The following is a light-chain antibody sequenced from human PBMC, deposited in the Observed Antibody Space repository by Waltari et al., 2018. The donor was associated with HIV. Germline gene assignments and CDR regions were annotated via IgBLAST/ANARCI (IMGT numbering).Light chain of an antibody. V-gene: IGLV1-44*01. Sequence: QSVLTQSPSASGTPGQRVTISCSGSSSNIGSSTVSWYQQLPGTAPKLLIYSNNQRPSGVPDRFSGSKSGTSASLAISGLQSEDEADYYCAAWDDSLNAWVFGGGTKLTVL. CDR3: AAWDDSLNAWV. CDR1: SSNIGSST. CDR2: SNN. J-gene: IGLJ3*02.